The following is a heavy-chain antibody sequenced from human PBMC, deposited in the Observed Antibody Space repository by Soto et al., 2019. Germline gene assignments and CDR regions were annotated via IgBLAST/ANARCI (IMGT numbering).Heavy chain of an antibody. J-gene: IGHJ4*02. Sequence: QVQLQESGPGLVKPSQTLSLTCTVSGGSISSAAYYWSWIRQHPGKGLERTGYIAHSGSTYYNPSRESRVIISVDTSKNPFSLSLPSVTAADTAVYYCAREYTYGSNFFDCWGQGALVTVSS. CDR2: IAHSGST. CDR1: GGSISSAAYY. D-gene: IGHD2-2*02. V-gene: IGHV4-31*03. CDR3: AREYTYGSNFFDC.